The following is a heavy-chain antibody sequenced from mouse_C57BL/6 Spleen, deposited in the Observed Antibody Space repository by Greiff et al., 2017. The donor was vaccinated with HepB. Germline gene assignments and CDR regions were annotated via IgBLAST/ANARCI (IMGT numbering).Heavy chain of an antibody. CDR1: GFTFSSYA. Sequence: EVQRVESGGGLVKPGGSLKLSCAASGFTFSSYAMSWVRQTPEKRLEWVATISDGGSYTYYPDNVKGRFTISRDNAKDNLYLQMSHLKSEDTAMYYCATGTDYGNAFDYWGQGTTLTVSS. V-gene: IGHV5-4*01. CDR2: ISDGGSYT. D-gene: IGHD2-1*01. CDR3: ATGTDYGNAFDY. J-gene: IGHJ2*01.